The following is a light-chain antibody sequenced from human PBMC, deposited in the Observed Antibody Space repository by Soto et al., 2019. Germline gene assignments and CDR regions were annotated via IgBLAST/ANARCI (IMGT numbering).Light chain of an antibody. V-gene: IGKV3-15*01. CDR1: QSVSSN. CDR2: GAS. CDR3: KLYNHCPPYT. Sequence: EIVMTQSPATLSVSPGERATLSCRASQSVSSNLAWYQQKPGQAPRLLIYGASTRATGIPARFSGSGSETDSTLTICPLRSEDFAVYYCKLYNHCPPYTFGQGTKLEIK. J-gene: IGKJ2*01.